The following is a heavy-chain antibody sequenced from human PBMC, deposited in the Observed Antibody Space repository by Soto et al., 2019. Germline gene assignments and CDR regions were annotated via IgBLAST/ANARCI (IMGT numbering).Heavy chain of an antibody. Sequence: QVQLVESGGGVVQPGRSLRLSCAASGFTFSSYGMPWVRQAPGKGLEWVAVIWYDGSNKYYADSVKGRFTISRDNSKNTLYLQMDSLRAEDTAVYYCARVRGRFYGSGTYNGIDVWGQGTTVTVSS. V-gene: IGHV3-33*01. J-gene: IGHJ6*02. D-gene: IGHD3-10*01. CDR3: ARVRGRFYGSGTYNGIDV. CDR2: IWYDGSNK. CDR1: GFTFSSYG.